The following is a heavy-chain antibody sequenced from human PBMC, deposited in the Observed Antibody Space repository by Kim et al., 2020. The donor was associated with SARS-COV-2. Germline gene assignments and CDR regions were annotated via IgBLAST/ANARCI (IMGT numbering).Heavy chain of an antibody. CDR2: INHSGST. J-gene: IGHJ5*02. D-gene: IGHD6-13*01. Sequence: SETLSLTCAVYGGSFSGYYWSWIRQPPGKGLEWIGEINHSGSTNYNPSLKSRVTISVDTSKNQFSLKLSSVTAADTAVYYCARLRAYSSSWVRSRFDPWGQGTLVTVSS. CDR3: ARLRAYSSSWVRSRFDP. V-gene: IGHV4-34*01. CDR1: GGSFSGYY.